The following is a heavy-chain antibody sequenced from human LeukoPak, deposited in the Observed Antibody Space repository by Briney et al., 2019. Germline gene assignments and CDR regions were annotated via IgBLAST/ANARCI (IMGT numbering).Heavy chain of an antibody. CDR2: ISSSSSYI. CDR1: GFTFSSYS. CDR3: TTSYMITFGGVIVGYY. V-gene: IGHV3-21*03. J-gene: IGHJ4*02. D-gene: IGHD3-16*02. Sequence: GGSLRLSCAASGFTFSSYSMNWVRQAPGKGLEWVSSISSSSSYIYYADSVKGRFTISRDNAKNSLYLQMNSLKTEDTAVYYCTTSYMITFGGVIVGYYWGQGTLVTVSS.